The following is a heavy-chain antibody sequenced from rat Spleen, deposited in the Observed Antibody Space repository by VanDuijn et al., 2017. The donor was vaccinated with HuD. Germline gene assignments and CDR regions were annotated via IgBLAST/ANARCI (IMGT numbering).Heavy chain of an antibody. CDR2: ISPSGGNT. CDR1: GFTFSNYG. Sequence: EVQLVESDGDLMQPGRSLKLSCAASGFTFSNYGMHWIRQAPTKGLEWVASISPSGGNTYYRDSVKGRFTVSRENAKSTLYFLIDSLRSEDTATYYCVRQDTSGYSNWFTYWGQGTLVTVSS. D-gene: IGHD4-3*01. V-gene: IGHV5-19*01. CDR3: VRQDTSGYSNWFTY. J-gene: IGHJ3*01.